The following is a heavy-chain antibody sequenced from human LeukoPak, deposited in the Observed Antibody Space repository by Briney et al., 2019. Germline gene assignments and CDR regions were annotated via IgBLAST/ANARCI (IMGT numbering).Heavy chain of an antibody. V-gene: IGHV1-18*01. J-gene: IGHJ6*03. Sequence: ASVKVSCKASGYNFIGYGITWVRQAPGQGLEWMGWISAYNGNTNYAQKLQGRVTMTTDTSTSTAYMELRSLRSDDTAVYYCARGSGSLDYDFWSGSLGGYYYMDVWGKGTTVTVSS. CDR3: ARGSGSLDYDFWSGSLGGYYYMDV. CDR2: ISAYNGNT. CDR1: GYNFIGYG. D-gene: IGHD3-3*01.